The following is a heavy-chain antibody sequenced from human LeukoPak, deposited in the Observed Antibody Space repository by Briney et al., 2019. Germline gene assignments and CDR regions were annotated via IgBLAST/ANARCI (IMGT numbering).Heavy chain of an antibody. CDR1: GDSISSGAYA. CDR3: ARYEYARSDNTGLRYFHH. J-gene: IGHJ1*01. Sequence: SGTLSLTCTVSGDSISSGAYAWPWIRQSPGKGLEWIGYVYNSGGTHYNSSLKSRLSISADMSQNKFSLNLSSVTAADTAVYYCARYEYARSDNTGLRYFHHWGQGTLVTVSS. D-gene: IGHD3-16*01. V-gene: IGHV4-30-4*01. CDR2: VYNSGGT.